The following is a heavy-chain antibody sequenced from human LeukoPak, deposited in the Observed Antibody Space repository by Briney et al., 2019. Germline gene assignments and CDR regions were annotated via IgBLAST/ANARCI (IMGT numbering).Heavy chain of an antibody. CDR2: IKQDGSEK. J-gene: IGHJ4*02. CDR3: ARGLSEGPYYDILTGPRYLDY. Sequence: GGSLRLSCAASGFTCSSYWMSWVRQAPGKGLEWVANIKQDGSEKYYVDSVKGRFTISRDNAKNSLYLQMNSLRAEDTAVYYCARGLSEGPYYDILTGPRYLDYWGQGTLVTVSS. CDR1: GFTCSSYW. D-gene: IGHD3-9*01. V-gene: IGHV3-7*03.